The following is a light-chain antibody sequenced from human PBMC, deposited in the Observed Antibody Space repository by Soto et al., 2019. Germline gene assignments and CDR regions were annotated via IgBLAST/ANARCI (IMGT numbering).Light chain of an antibody. J-gene: IGLJ2*01. CDR3: SSYTTSHTLV. V-gene: IGLV2-14*01. CDR1: SSDVGASDF. Sequence: QSALTQPASVSESPGQSITISCTGTSSDVGASDFVSWYQQHPGKAPELIIYEISNRPSGVSSRFSGSKSGNTASLTISGLQAEDESDYYGSSYTTSHTLVFGGGTKLTVL. CDR2: EIS.